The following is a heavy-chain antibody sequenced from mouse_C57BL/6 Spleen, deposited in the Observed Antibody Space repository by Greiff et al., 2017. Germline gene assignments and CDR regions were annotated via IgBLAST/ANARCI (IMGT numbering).Heavy chain of an antibody. J-gene: IGHJ4*01. V-gene: IGHV1-62-2*01. CDR2: FYPGSGSI. D-gene: IGHD2-3*01. CDR3: ARHEEDSPDGYYDLHAMDY. Sequence: QVQLQQSGAELVKPGASVKLSCKASGYTFTEYTIHWVKQRSGQGLEWIGWFYPGSGSIKYNEKFKDKAALTADKSSSTVYMELSRLTSEDSAVYFCARHEEDSPDGYYDLHAMDYWGQGTSVTVSS. CDR1: GYTFTEYT.